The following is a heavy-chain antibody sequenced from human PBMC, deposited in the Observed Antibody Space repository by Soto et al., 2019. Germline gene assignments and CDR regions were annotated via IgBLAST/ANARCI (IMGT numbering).Heavy chain of an antibody. CDR1: GGSISSYY. CDR2: IYYSVT. Sequence: PETLSLTCSVSGGSISSYYWSWIRVPPGNGLEWIAYIYYSVTSYNPSLKSRVSISLDTSKNQFSLKLSSVTAADTAVYDGSGPNSGGYSFDFWGQGTMGSRSS. V-gene: IGHV4-59*01. D-gene: IGHD3-22*01. J-gene: IGHJ4*03. CDR3: SGPNSGGYSFDF.